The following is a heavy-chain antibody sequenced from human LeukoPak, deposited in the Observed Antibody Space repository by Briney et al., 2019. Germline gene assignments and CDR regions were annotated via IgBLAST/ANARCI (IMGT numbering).Heavy chain of an antibody. D-gene: IGHD1-26*01. Sequence: GGSLRLSCAASGFTVSDYHMTWIRQAPGKGLVWVSYISSSGSTIYYGDFVKGRFTISRDNAKNSLVLQMNSLRAEDTAVYYCARESGTYSYGAFDIWGQGTMVTVSS. CDR1: GFTVSDYH. V-gene: IGHV3-11*01. CDR2: ISSSGSTI. CDR3: ARESGTYSYGAFDI. J-gene: IGHJ3*02.